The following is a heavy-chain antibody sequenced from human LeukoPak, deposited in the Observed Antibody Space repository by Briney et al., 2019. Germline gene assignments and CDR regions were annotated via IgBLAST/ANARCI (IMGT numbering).Heavy chain of an antibody. D-gene: IGHD6-25*01. V-gene: IGHV4-59*08. Sequence: SETLSLTCTVSGGSISSYYWSWIRQPPGKGLEWIGYIYYSGSTNYNPSLKSRVTISVDTSKNQFSLKLSSVTAADTAVYYCARSPRVEQRSFDYWGQGTLVTVSP. CDR2: IYYSGST. CDR3: ARSPRVEQRSFDY. J-gene: IGHJ4*02. CDR1: GGSISSYY.